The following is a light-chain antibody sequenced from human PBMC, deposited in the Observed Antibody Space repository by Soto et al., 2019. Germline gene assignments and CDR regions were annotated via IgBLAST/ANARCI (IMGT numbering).Light chain of an antibody. Sequence: QSALTQPASVSGSPGQSITISCTGTSSDVGGYNYVSWYQQHPGKAPKLMIYDVSNRPSGVSNRFSGSKSGNTASLTISGLQAEDEADYYCSSYTSINTPHVVFGGGTKRPS. CDR1: SSDVGGYNY. CDR3: SSYTSINTPHVV. CDR2: DVS. V-gene: IGLV2-14*01. J-gene: IGLJ2*01.